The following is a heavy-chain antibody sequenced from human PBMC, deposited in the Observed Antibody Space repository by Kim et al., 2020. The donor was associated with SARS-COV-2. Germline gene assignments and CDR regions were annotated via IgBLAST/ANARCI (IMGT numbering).Heavy chain of an antibody. CDR2: VHSSGNT. J-gene: IGHJ3*02. D-gene: IGHD2-2*01. V-gene: IGHV4-4*08. Sequence: SETLSLTCSVSGGSISNYYWSWIRQPPGKGLEWVGFVHSSGNTNYNSPLKSRITTTVATSNNLLFLDLRSVTTADTAVYYCARPLRGGYVSDAFESWGQGTMVTVSS. CDR3: ARPLRGGYVSDAFES. CDR1: GGSISNYY.